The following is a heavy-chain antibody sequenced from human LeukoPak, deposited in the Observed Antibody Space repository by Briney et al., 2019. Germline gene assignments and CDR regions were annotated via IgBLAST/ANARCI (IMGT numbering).Heavy chain of an antibody. CDR3: ARGEFGDYYCFYKDV. Sequence: GGSLRLSCAASGFTFSSYEMNWVRQAPGKGLEWVSYISSSGSTIYYGDSVKGRFTISRDDAKNSLFLQMNSLRAEDTATYYCARGEFGDYYCFYKDVWGKGTTVTVSS. J-gene: IGHJ6*03. CDR2: ISSSGSTI. CDR1: GFTFSSYE. D-gene: IGHD2/OR15-2a*01. V-gene: IGHV3-48*03.